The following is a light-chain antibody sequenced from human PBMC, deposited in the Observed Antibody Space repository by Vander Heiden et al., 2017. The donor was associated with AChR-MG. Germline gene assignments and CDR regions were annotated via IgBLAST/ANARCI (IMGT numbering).Light chain of an antibody. CDR1: SSDIGAYKY. J-gene: IGLJ2*01. CDR3: SSYAGNYIFVL. V-gene: IGLV2-8*01. Sequence: QSALTQPLSASGSLGQPVTLSCTGTSSDIGAYKYVSWYQQYPGTAPRLLSYEVNQRPSGVPDRFSGSKSGNTASLTVSGLQAEDEADYYCSSYAGNYIFVLFGGGTRLTVL. CDR2: EVN.